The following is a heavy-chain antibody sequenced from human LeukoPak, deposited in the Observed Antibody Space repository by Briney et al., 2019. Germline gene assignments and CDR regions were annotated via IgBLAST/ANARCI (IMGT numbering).Heavy chain of an antibody. CDR2: ISGSGGST. CDR1: GFTFSSYW. CDR3: ARGRADYYDSSGYYSGAFDI. Sequence: GGSLRLSCAASGFTFSSYWMSWVRQAPGKGLEWVSAISGSGGSTYYADSVKGRFTISRDNSKNTLYLQMNSLRAEDTAVYYCARGRADYYDSSGYYSGAFDIWGQGTMVTVSS. D-gene: IGHD3-22*01. V-gene: IGHV3-23*01. J-gene: IGHJ3*02.